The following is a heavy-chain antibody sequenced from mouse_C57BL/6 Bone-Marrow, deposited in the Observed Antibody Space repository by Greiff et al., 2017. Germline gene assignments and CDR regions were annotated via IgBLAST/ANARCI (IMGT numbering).Heavy chain of an antibody. V-gene: IGHV2-9-1*01. Sequence: QVQLQQSGPGLVAPSQSLSITCTVSGFSLTSYAISWVRQPPGKGLEWLGVIWTGGGTNYNSALKSRLNISKDNSKSQVFLKMNSLQTDDTARYYCARKFFDDGYYEFADWGPGTLVTVSA. CDR2: IWTGGGT. J-gene: IGHJ3*01. CDR1: GFSLTSYA. D-gene: IGHD2-3*01. CDR3: ARKFFDDGYYEFAD.